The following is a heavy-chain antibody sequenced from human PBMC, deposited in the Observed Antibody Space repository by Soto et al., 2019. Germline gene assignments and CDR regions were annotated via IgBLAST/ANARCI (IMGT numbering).Heavy chain of an antibody. CDR3: VKGKESGYRGAFDS. Sequence: GSLRLSCAAPGFNFGSYAMGWVRQAPGKGLEWVSGVSGSGSSPYYADSVKGRLTISKDKSKNALYLDLNNLRSEDTAVYFCVKGKESGYRGAFDSWGQGTMVTVSS. CDR1: GFNFGSYA. V-gene: IGHV3-23*01. D-gene: IGHD5-18*01. J-gene: IGHJ4*02. CDR2: VSGSGSSP.